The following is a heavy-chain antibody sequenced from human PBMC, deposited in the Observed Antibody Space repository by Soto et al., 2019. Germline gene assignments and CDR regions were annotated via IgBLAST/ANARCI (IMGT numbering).Heavy chain of an antibody. CDR1: GGSISSGGYY. Sequence: QVQLQESGPGLVKPSQTLSLTCTVSGGSISSGGYYWSWIRQHPGKGLEWIGYIYYSGSTYYNPSLKSRVTLSVDTSTNQFSLTLSSVTAADTAVYYCARAPADYYYYGMDVWGQGTTVTVSS. J-gene: IGHJ6*02. CDR2: IYYSGST. CDR3: ARAPADYYYYGMDV. V-gene: IGHV4-31*03.